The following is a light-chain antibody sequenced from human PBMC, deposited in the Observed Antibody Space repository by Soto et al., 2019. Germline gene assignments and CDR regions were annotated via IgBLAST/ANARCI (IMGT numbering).Light chain of an antibody. Sequence: DIQMTQSPSSLAASVGERVTITCRASQNIHSFLNLYQQKPGKAPQVLIYGGSALQSGVPSRFSGSGSGTDFSLTISSLQPEDFASYFCQQSYNIPFTFGPGTRVDI. CDR2: GGS. CDR3: QQSYNIPFT. V-gene: IGKV1-39*01. CDR1: QNIHSF. J-gene: IGKJ3*01.